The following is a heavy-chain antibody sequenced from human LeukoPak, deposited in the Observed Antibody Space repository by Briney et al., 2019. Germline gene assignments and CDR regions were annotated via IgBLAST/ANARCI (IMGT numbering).Heavy chain of an antibody. CDR3: ARDPSIAAAAINWFDP. J-gene: IGHJ5*02. V-gene: IGHV1-69*04. CDR1: GGTFSSYA. Sequence: SVKVSCKASGGTFSSYAISWVRQAPGQGLELMGRIIPIFGIANYAQKFQGRVTITADKSTSTAYMELSSLRSEDTAVYYCARDPSIAAAAINWFDPWGQGTLVTVSS. CDR2: IIPIFGIA. D-gene: IGHD6-13*01.